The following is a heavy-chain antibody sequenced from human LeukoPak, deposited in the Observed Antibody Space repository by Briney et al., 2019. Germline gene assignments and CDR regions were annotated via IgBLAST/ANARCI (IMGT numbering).Heavy chain of an antibody. V-gene: IGHV4-59*01. CDR2: IYYSGST. CDR1: GGSISSYY. J-gene: IGHJ4*02. Sequence: SETLSLTCTVSGGSISSYYWSWIRQPPGKGLEWIGYIYYSGSTNYNPSLKSRVTISVDTSKNQFSLKLNSVTAADTAVYYCARGRIAAAGYYFDYWGQGTLVTVSS. D-gene: IGHD6-13*01. CDR3: ARGRIAAAGYYFDY.